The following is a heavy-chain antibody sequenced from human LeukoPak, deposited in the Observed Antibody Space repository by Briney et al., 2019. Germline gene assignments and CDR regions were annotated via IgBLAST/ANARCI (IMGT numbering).Heavy chain of an antibody. CDR3: ARDTFQPGLIDS. CDR1: GFTFSLYA. CDR2: INDDSSDI. J-gene: IGHJ4*02. V-gene: IGHV3-21*05. D-gene: IGHD2-2*01. Sequence: PGGSLRVSCAASGFTFSLYAMNWVRQAPGKGLEWVSYINDDSSDIHYADSVRGRFTISRDNARNTLHLQLSSLRAEDTAVYYCARDTFQPGLIDSWGQGTLVIVSS.